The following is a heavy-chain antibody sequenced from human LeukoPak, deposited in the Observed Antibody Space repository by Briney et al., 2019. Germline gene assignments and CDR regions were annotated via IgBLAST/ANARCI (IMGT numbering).Heavy chain of an antibody. CDR3: RYGSGRYSYDY. V-gene: IGHV3-33*01. Sequence: PGGSLRLSCAASGFTFSSYGMHWVRQAPGKGLEWVAVIWYDGSNKYYADSVKGRFTISRDNSKNTLYLQMNSLRAEDTAVYYCRYGSGRYSYDYWGQGTLVTVSS. J-gene: IGHJ4*02. CDR2: IWYDGSNK. D-gene: IGHD3-10*01. CDR1: GFTFSSYG.